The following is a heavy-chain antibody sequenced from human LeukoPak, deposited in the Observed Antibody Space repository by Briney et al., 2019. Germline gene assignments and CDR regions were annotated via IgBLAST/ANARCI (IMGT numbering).Heavy chain of an antibody. CDR3: ARDFGGAPDY. Sequence: TLSLTCTVSGGSISSGSYYWSWIRQPAGKGMEWIGRVYTSGSTNYNPSLKSRVTISVDTSKNQFSLKLSSVTAADTAVYYCARDFGGAPDYWGQGTLVTVSP. D-gene: IGHD3-16*01. CDR2: VYTSGST. CDR1: GGSISSGSYY. J-gene: IGHJ4*02. V-gene: IGHV4-61*02.